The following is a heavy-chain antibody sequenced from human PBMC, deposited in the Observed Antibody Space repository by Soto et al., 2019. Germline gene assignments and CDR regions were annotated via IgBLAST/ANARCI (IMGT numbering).Heavy chain of an antibody. J-gene: IGHJ4*02. D-gene: IGHD3-3*01. CDR1: VFTFRNAW. Sequence: GALRLSAAASVFTFRNAWMSWVRQAPGKGLEWVGRIKSKTDGGTTDYAAPVKGRFTISRDDSKNTLYLQMNSLKTEDTAVYYCTTDRRRRVYDFWSGYPRFDYWGQGTLVTVSS. CDR3: TTDRRRRVYDFWSGYPRFDY. CDR2: IKSKTDGGTT. V-gene: IGHV3-15*01.